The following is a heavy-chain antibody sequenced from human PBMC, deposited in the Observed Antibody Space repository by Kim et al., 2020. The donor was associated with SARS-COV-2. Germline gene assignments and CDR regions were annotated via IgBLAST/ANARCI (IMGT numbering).Heavy chain of an antibody. V-gene: IGHV1-69*01. Sequence: QKFQGRVTITADESTSTAYMELSSLRSEDTAVYYCARGEIGYSYGFPFDYWGQGTLVTVSS. D-gene: IGHD5-18*01. J-gene: IGHJ4*02. CDR3: ARGEIGYSYGFPFDY.